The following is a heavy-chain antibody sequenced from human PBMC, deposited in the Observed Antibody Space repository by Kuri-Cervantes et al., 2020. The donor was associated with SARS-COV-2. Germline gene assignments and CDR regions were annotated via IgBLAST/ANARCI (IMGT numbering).Heavy chain of an antibody. Sequence: GEFLKISCSASGFTFSCHAMSWVRQAPGKGLEWVSAISGSGGSTYYADFVKGRFTISRDNSKNTLYLQMNSPRAEDTAVYYCAKDSGYQLHYVYYYYGMDVWGQGTTVTVSS. CDR1: GFTFSCHA. J-gene: IGHJ6*02. CDR3: AKDSGYQLHYVYYYYGMDV. D-gene: IGHD2-2*01. CDR2: ISGSGGST. V-gene: IGHV3-23*01.